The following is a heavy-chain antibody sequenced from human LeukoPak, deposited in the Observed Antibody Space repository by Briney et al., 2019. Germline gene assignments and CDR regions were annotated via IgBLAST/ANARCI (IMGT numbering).Heavy chain of an antibody. CDR2: ISASGTVK. CDR1: GFMFSGSD. CDR3: ARETRRGTYRYNFLDY. D-gene: IGHD3-16*02. V-gene: IGHV3-48*03. Sequence: GGSLRLSCEASGFMFSGSDMTWVRQAPGKGLEWLSYISASGTVKYYGDSVRGRFTISRDNAQNSVHLHLSSLRVEDSAIYYCARETRRGTYRYNFLDYWGLGTLVTVSS. J-gene: IGHJ4*02.